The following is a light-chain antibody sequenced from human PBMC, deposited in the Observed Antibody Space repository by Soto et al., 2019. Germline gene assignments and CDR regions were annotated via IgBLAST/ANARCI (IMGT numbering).Light chain of an antibody. CDR2: DAT. Sequence: EIVLTQSPATLSLSPGERATLSCRASQSVSSYLAWYQQKPGQAPRLLIYDATTSATGIPDRFSGSGSGTDFTLTISSLEPEDFAICYCHPRRNWPPVTVDGGTKVEIK. CDR1: QSVSSY. V-gene: IGKV3-11*01. J-gene: IGKJ4*01. CDR3: HPRRNWPPVT.